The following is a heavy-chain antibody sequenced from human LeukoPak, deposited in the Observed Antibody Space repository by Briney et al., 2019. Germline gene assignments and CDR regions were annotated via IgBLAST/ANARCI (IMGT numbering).Heavy chain of an antibody. J-gene: IGHJ3*02. D-gene: IGHD3-22*01. CDR2: ISWNSGSI. CDR3: AKDDSSGDSAKAAFDI. Sequence: PGRSLRLSCAASGFTFDDYAMHWVRQAPGKGLEWASGISWNSGSIGYADSVKGRFTISRDNAKNSLYLQMNNLRAEDTALYYCAKDDSSGDSAKAAFDIWGQGTMVTVSS. V-gene: IGHV3-9*01. CDR1: GFTFDDYA.